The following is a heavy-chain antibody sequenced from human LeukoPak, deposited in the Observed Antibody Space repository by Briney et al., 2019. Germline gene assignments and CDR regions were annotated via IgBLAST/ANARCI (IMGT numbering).Heavy chain of an antibody. V-gene: IGHV3-30*03. D-gene: IGHD3-22*01. CDR1: GFTFSSYG. J-gene: IGHJ4*02. CDR2: ISYDGSNK. Sequence: GGSLRLSCTASGFTFSSYGMHWVRQAPGKGLEWVAVISYDGSNKYYADSVKGRFTISRDNSKNTLYLQMNSLRAEDTAVYYCARDYYYDSSGSESNFDYWGQGTLVTVSS. CDR3: ARDYYYDSSGSESNFDY.